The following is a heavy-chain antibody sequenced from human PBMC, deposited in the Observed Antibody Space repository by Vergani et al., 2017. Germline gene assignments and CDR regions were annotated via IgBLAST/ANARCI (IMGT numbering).Heavy chain of an antibody. CDR2: IYYSGST. V-gene: IGHV4-30-4*08. CDR3: ARAPVGYSSGWPGWFDP. Sequence: QVQLQESGPGLVKPSQPLSLTCTVSGGSISSGDYYWSWIRQPPGKGLEWIGYIYYSGSTYYNPSLKSRVTISVDTSKNQFSLKLSSVTAADTAVYYCARAPVGYSSGWPGWFDPWGQGTLVTVSS. CDR1: GGSISSGDYY. J-gene: IGHJ5*02. D-gene: IGHD6-25*01.